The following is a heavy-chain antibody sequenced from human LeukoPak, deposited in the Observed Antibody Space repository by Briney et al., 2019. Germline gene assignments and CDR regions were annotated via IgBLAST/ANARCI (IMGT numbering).Heavy chain of an antibody. CDR3: AKDMNSYGSGSSYNPWGPFDS. Sequence: GRSLRLSCAASGFTFDNYAMHWVRQAPGKGLEWVSGIAWNSGNTGFADSVKGRLTISRDNAENSLYLQMNSLTPEDTAFYFCAKDMNSYGSGSSYNPWGPFDSWGQGTLVTVSS. CDR2: IAWNSGNT. J-gene: IGHJ4*02. D-gene: IGHD3-10*01. CDR1: GFTFDNYA. V-gene: IGHV3-9*01.